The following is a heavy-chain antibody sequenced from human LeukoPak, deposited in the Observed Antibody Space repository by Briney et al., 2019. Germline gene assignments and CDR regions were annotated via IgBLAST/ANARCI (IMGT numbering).Heavy chain of an antibody. J-gene: IGHJ3*02. CDR1: GFTFSDYF. V-gene: IGHV3-11*01. Sequence: GGSLRLSCAVSGFTFSDYFMTWIRQAPGKGLEWVSYISDSGSNKYYADSVKGRFTISRDNAKNSLYLQMNSLRAEDTALYYCARDRGAFDIWGQGTMVTVSS. CDR2: ISDSGSNK. CDR3: ARDRGAFDI.